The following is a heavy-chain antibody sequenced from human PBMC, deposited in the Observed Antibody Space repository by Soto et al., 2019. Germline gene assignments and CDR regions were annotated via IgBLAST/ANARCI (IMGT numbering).Heavy chain of an antibody. CDR2: VYHSGST. Sequence: SETLSLTCAVSGFSLSSGYYWGWIRQPPGKGLECIGTVYHSGSTYYNPSLKSRVTISVDTSKNQFSLKLDSVTAADTAVYYCARGKWEPYYFDYWGQGTLVTVSS. CDR3: ARGKWEPYYFDY. D-gene: IGHD1-26*01. V-gene: IGHV4-38-2*01. J-gene: IGHJ4*02. CDR1: GFSLSSGYY.